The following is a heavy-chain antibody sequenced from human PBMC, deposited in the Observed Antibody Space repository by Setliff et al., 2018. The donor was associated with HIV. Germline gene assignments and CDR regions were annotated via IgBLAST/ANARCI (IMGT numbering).Heavy chain of an antibody. Sequence: PSETLSLTCTVSGGSISSSSYYWGWIRQPPGKGREWIGSIFYSGSTYYNPSLKSRVTISVDTSKNHLSLKLTSVTAADTGLYYCVFGLRFSPFDNWGQGTLVTVSS. D-gene: IGHD5-12*01. CDR2: IFYSGST. J-gene: IGHJ4*02. V-gene: IGHV4-39*02. CDR3: VFGLRFSPFDN. CDR1: GGSISSSSYY.